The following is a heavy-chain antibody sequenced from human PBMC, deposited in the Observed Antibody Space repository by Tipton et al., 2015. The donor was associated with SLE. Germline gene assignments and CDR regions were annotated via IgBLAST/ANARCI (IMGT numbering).Heavy chain of an antibody. V-gene: IGHV4-61*02. D-gene: IGHD5-12*01. J-gene: IGHJ1*01. Sequence: GLVKPSQTLTLTCTVSGGSITSKNYFWNWIRQPAGKTLEWIGRIYASGSTNYNPSLKSRVTISVDTSNNQFSLKLSSVTAADTAVYYCATEWQSFHHWGQGTLVTVSA. CDR3: ATEWQSFHH. CDR2: IYASGST. CDR1: GGSITSKNYF.